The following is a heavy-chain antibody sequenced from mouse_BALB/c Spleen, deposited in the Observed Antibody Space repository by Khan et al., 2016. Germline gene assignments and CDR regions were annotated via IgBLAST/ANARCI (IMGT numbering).Heavy chain of an antibody. CDR2: INTYYGDA. V-gene: IGHV1S137*01. J-gene: IGHJ2*01. D-gene: IGHD2-13*01. CDR3: ARGRYHGEGYYFDF. CDR1: GYTFTDYA. Sequence: QIQLVQSGAELVRPGVSVKISCKGSGYTFTDYAINWVKQSHAKSLEWIGIINTYYGDASYNHKFKDKATVTVDNSASTAYMALARLTSEDSAIYDSARGRYHGEGYYFDFWGQGTTLTVSS.